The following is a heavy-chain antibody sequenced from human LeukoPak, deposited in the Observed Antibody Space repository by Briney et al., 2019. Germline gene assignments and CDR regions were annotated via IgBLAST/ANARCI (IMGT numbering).Heavy chain of an antibody. CDR2: IYHSGST. CDR1: SYSISSGYY. Sequence: SETLSLTCAVSSYSISSGYYWGWIRQPPGKGLEWIASIYHSGSTYYNPSLKSRATISVDTSKNQLSLRLSSVTAADTAVYYCAKVLGWDWGSTAGGFDIWGRGTMVIVSS. CDR3: AKVLGWDWGSTAGGFDI. V-gene: IGHV4-38-2*01. D-gene: IGHD7-27*01. J-gene: IGHJ3*02.